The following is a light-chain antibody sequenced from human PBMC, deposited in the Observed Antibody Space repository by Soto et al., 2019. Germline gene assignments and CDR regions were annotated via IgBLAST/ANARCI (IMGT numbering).Light chain of an antibody. CDR2: DAS. CDR3: QQRSNWQIT. CDR1: ESVGSN. V-gene: IGKV3D-11*02. J-gene: IGKJ5*01. Sequence: IVLTQSPVTLSVSPGERATLSCRASESVGSNLAWYQQKPGQAPRLLIYDASNRVTGIPARFRGSGSGTDFTLTISSLEPDDFAVYYCQQRSNWQITFGQGTRLEIK.